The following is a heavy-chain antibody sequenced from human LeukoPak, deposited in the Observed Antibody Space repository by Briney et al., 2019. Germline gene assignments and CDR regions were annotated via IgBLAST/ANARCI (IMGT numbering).Heavy chain of an antibody. CDR3: ANEGYDFWSGLNAFDI. Sequence: SQTLSLTCTVSGGSISSGSYYWSWIRPPAGKGLAWIGRIYTSGSTNYNPSLKSRVTISVDTSKNQFSLKLSSVTAADTAVYYCANEGYDFWSGLNAFDIWGQGTMVTVSS. V-gene: IGHV4-61*02. D-gene: IGHD3-3*01. J-gene: IGHJ3*02. CDR2: IYTSGST. CDR1: GGSISSGSYY.